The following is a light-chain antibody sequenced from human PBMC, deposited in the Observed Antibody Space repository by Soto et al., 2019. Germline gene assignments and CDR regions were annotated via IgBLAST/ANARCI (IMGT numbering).Light chain of an antibody. CDR2: KNN. CDR3: QSYDNILSGPL. V-gene: IGLV1-40*01. Sequence: QSVLTQPPSVSGAPGQTITMSCTGSGSNVGASYDVHWYQVLPGAGPRLLIYKNNNRPSGVPDRFSGSKSGTSASLAITGLRAEDEADYYCQSYDNILSGPLFCGVTKLTVL. CDR1: GSNVGASYD. J-gene: IGLJ3*02.